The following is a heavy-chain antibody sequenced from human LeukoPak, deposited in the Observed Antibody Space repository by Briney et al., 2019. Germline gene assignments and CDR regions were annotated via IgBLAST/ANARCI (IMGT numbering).Heavy chain of an antibody. CDR1: GYTFTTYY. V-gene: IGHV1-46*01. CDR3: ARAFTVTSPINY. D-gene: IGHD4-17*01. J-gene: IGHJ4*02. Sequence: ASVKVSCRASGYTFTTYYMHWVPQATGQGLQWMGIINPSGGATSYAQKFQGRLTMTRDTSTSTVYMELSSLRSEDTAVYYCARAFTVTSPINYWGQGTLVTVSS. CDR2: INPSGGAT.